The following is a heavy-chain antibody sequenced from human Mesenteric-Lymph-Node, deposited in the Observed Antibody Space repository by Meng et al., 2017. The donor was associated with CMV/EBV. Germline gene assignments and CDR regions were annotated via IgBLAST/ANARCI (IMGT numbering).Heavy chain of an antibody. J-gene: IGHJ6*02. V-gene: IGHV1-2*02. CDR1: GYTFPGYY. CDR2: INPNSGGT. D-gene: IGHD6-6*01. CDR3: AKDQRRQLVLHYYYGMDV. Sequence: ASVKVSCKTAGYTFPGYYIYWVRQAPGQGREWMGWINPNSGGTNYAQKFQGRVSMTRDTSISTAYMELGRLRSDDTDVYYCAKDQRRQLVLHYYYGMDVWGQGTTVTVSS.